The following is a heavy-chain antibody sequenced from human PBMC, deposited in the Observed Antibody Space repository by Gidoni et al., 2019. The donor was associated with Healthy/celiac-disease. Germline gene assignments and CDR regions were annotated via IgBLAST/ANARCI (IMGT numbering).Heavy chain of an antibody. Sequence: EVQLLESGGGLVQPGGSLRLSCAASGFTFSSYAMSWVRQAPGKGLEWVSAISGSGGSTYYADSVKGRFTISRDNSKNTLYLQMNSLRAEDTAVYYCAKVEPRGYCSGGSCYPEDYWGQGTLVTVSS. D-gene: IGHD2-15*01. J-gene: IGHJ4*02. CDR2: ISGSGGST. CDR1: GFTFSSYA. V-gene: IGHV3-23*01. CDR3: AKVEPRGYCSGGSCYPEDY.